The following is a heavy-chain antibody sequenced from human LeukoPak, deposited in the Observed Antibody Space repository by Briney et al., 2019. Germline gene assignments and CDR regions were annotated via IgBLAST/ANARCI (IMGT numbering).Heavy chain of an antibody. V-gene: IGHV4-34*01. CDR3: ARDNGPGWFDP. CDR2: INHSGST. CDR1: GGSFSGYY. D-gene: IGHD2-8*01. J-gene: IGHJ5*02. Sequence: SETLSLTCAVYGGSFSGYYWSWIRQPPGKGLEWIGEINHSGSTNYNPSLKSRVTISVDTSKNQFSLKLSSVTAADTAVYYCARDNGPGWFDPWGQGTLVTVSS.